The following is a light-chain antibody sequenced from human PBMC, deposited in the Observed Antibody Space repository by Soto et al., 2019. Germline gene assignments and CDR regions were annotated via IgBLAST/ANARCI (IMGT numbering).Light chain of an antibody. CDR3: QQSYSTPPD. CDR1: QSISSY. V-gene: IGKV1-39*01. Sequence: DIQMTQSPSSLSASVGDRVTITCRASQSISSYLNWYQQKPGKAPKLLIYAASSLQSGVPSRFSGSGSGTDFTLTINSLQPEDFATYYCQQSYSTPPDFGGGTKVDIK. CDR2: AAS. J-gene: IGKJ4*01.